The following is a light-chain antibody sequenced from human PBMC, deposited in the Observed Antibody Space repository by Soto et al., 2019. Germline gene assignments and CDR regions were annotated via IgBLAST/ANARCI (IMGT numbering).Light chain of an antibody. CDR2: GAS. V-gene: IGKV3-15*01. Sequence: EIVMTQSPATLSVSPGERATLSCRASQSVRSSLAWYQQKPGQAPRALIYGASTRATGTPARFSGSGSGTEFTLIISSLQSEDSAVYYCQQYNSWLWTFGQGTKVDIK. J-gene: IGKJ1*01. CDR1: QSVRSS. CDR3: QQYNSWLWT.